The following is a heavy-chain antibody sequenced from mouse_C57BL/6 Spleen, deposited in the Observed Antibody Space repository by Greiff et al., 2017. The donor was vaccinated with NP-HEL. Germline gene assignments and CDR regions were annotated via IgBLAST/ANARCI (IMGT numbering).Heavy chain of an antibody. J-gene: IGHJ2*01. CDR2: INPGSGGT. Sequence: QVQLKESGAELVRPGTSVKVSCKASGYAFTNYLIEWVKQRPGQGLEWIGVINPGSGGTNYNEKFKGKATLTADKSSSTAYMQLSSLTSEDSAVYFCARSGGDYYGSSFDYWGQGTTLTVSS. V-gene: IGHV1-54*01. D-gene: IGHD1-1*01. CDR3: ARSGGDYYGSSFDY. CDR1: GYAFTNYL.